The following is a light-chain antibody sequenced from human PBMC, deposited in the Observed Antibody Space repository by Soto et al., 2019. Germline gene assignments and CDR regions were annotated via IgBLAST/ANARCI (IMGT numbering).Light chain of an antibody. V-gene: IGKV3-11*01. CDR1: QSVGIF. J-gene: IGKJ4*01. CDR2: DTS. Sequence: EIVLTQSPGTLSLSPGERATLSCRASQSVGIFLAWFQQKPGQAPRLLIFDTSNRATGIPARFSGSGSGTELTLAISSLESEDFAVYYCQQYHDWPLTFGGGTKVDIK. CDR3: QQYHDWPLT.